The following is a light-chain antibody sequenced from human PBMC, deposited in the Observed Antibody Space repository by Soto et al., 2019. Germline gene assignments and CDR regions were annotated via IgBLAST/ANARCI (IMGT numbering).Light chain of an antibody. CDR2: GAS. J-gene: IGKJ1*01. Sequence: EIVLTQSPGTLSLSPGERATLSCRASQSVSSSYLAWYQQKPGQAPRLLIYGASSRATGIPDKFSGSGSGTDFTLTISRLEPEDFAVYYCQHYGSSWTLGQGTKVDIK. V-gene: IGKV3-20*01. CDR1: QSVSSSY. CDR3: QHYGSSWT.